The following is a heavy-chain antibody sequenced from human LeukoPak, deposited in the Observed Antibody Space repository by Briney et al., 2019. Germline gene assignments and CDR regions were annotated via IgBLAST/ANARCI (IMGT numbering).Heavy chain of an antibody. CDR2: INTDGSST. D-gene: IGHD4-23*01. CDR1: GFTFSSYW. CDR3: SRDVRYGGNPPL. Sequence: GGSLRLSCAASGFTFSSYWMHLVRQAPGKGLVWVSRINTDGSSTTYADSVKGRFTISRDNAKNTLYLQMNSLRAEDTAVYYCSRDVRYGGNPPLWGQGTLVTVSS. J-gene: IGHJ4*02. V-gene: IGHV3-74*01.